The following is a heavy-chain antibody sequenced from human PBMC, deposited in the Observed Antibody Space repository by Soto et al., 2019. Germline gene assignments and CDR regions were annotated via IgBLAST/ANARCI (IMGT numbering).Heavy chain of an antibody. J-gene: IGHJ4*02. V-gene: IGHV3-74*01. CDR2: IKTDGSST. D-gene: IGHD3-16*01. CDR3: ARVGVGHYEFDY. CDR1: GFTFSSYW. Sequence: EVQLVESGGALVQPGGSLRLSCAASGFTFSSYWMHWVRQVPGEGLVWVSRIKTDGSSTSYADSVKGRFTISRDSAKNTMYLQMNNLGAEDTAVYYCARVGVGHYEFDYWGQGTLVTVSS.